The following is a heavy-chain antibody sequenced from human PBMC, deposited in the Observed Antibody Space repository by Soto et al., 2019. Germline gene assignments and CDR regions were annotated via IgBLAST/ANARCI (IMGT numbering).Heavy chain of an antibody. V-gene: IGHV5-51*01. D-gene: IGHD4-4*01. CDR2: IYPDDSDT. J-gene: IGHJ6*02. CDR1: GYSFPKYY. CDR3: ARGKYSRTSGGLDV. Sequence: GESLKISCKGSGYSFPKYYIGWVRQMPGKGLEWMGTIYPDDSDTRYSPSFQGQGTISADKSIQTAYLQWGSLKASDSALYYCARGKYSRTSGGLDVCGQGTPVTVAS.